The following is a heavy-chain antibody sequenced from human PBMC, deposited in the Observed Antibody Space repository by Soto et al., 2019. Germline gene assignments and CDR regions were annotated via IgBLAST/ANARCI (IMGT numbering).Heavy chain of an antibody. CDR2: IYYSGSA. CDR1: GGSISTYY. Sequence: SETLSLTCSVSGGSISTYYWTWIRQPPGKGLEWIGYIYYSGSANYNPSLKGRLTISLDTSKNQFSLKLTSVTAADTAVFYCARQRYSGFYYVDNCGQGALVTVSS. J-gene: IGHJ4*02. CDR3: ARQRYSGFYYVDN. V-gene: IGHV4-59*01. D-gene: IGHD6-19*01.